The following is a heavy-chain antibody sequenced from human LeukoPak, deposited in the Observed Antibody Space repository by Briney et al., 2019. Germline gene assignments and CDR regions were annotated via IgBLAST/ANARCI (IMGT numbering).Heavy chain of an antibody. CDR1: GYTFTSYG. Sequence: ASVKVSCKASGYTFTSYGISWVRQAPGQGLEWMGWISAYNGNTNYAQKLQGRVTMTTDTSTSTAYMELRSLRSEDTAVYYCARVGAYYDSSGYYYRFWGQGTLVTVSS. V-gene: IGHV1-18*01. CDR3: ARVGAYYDSSGYYYRF. J-gene: IGHJ4*02. D-gene: IGHD3-22*01. CDR2: ISAYNGNT.